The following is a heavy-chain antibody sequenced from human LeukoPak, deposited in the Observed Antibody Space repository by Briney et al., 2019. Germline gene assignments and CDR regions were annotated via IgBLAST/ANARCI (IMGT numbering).Heavy chain of an antibody. J-gene: IGHJ4*02. CDR3: ARERRNTASGKDC. CDR2: INHSGST. Sequence: SETLSLTCAVYGGSFSGYYWSWIRQPPGKGLEWIGEINHSGSTNYNPSLKSRVTISVDTSKNQFSLELNSVTPEDTAVYYCARERRNTASGKDCWGQGTLVIVSS. CDR1: GGSFSGYY. D-gene: IGHD6-13*01. V-gene: IGHV4-34*01.